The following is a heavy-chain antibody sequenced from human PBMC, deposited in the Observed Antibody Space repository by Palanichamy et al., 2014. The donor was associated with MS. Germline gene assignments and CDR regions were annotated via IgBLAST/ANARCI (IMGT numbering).Heavy chain of an antibody. D-gene: IGHD3-10*01. V-gene: IGHV3-11*05. CDR3: VRGAGRQGSAD. Sequence: QVQLVESGGGLVKPGGSLRLSCAASGFSFSTYYMSWFRQAPGKGLEWLSYISSTSSDVNYADTVKSRFTISRDNAKNSLDLQMNSLRAEDTAIYYCVRGAGRQGSADWSQGTLVTVSS. J-gene: IGHJ4*02. CDR2: ISSTSSDV. CDR1: GFSFSTYY.